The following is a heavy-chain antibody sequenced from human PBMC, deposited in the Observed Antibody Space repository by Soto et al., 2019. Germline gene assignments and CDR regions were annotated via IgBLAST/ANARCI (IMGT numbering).Heavy chain of an antibody. Sequence: QVQLVQSGAEVKKPGASVKVSCKASGYTFTSYAMHWVRQAPGQRLEWMGWINAGNGNTKYSQKFQGRVTITRDTSANTAYMELSRLRSEDTAVYYCARVTTGWYFDYWGQGTLVTVSS. D-gene: IGHD4-17*01. CDR1: GYTFTSYA. CDR2: INAGNGNT. V-gene: IGHV1-3*01. J-gene: IGHJ4*02. CDR3: ARVTTGWYFDY.